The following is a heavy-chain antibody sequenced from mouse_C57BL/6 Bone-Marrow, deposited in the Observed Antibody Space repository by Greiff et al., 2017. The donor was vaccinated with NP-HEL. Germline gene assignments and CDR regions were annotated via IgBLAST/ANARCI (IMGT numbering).Heavy chain of an antibody. CDR1: GYTFTSYW. D-gene: IGHD2-5*01. Sequence: VQLQQPGAELVKPGASVKLSCKASGYTFTSYWMHWVKQRPGRGLEWIGRIDPNSGGTKYNEKFKSKATLTVDKPASTAYMQLSSLTSEDSAVYYCARGATIVTTYAMDYWGQGTSVTVSS. CDR2: IDPNSGGT. V-gene: IGHV1-72*01. CDR3: ARGATIVTTYAMDY. J-gene: IGHJ4*01.